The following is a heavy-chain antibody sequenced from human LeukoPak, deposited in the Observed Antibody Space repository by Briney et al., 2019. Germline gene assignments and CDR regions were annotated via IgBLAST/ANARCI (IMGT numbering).Heavy chain of an antibody. V-gene: IGHV3-23*01. CDR3: AKLPYSSGWYWGHYFDY. CDR1: GFTFSSYA. J-gene: IGHJ4*02. D-gene: IGHD6-19*01. Sequence: GGSLRLSCAASGFTFSSYAMSWVRQAPGKGLEWVSAISGSGGSTYYADSVKGRFTISRDNSKNMLYLQMNSLRAEDTAVYYCAKLPYSSGWYWGHYFDYWGQGTLVTVSS. CDR2: ISGSGGST.